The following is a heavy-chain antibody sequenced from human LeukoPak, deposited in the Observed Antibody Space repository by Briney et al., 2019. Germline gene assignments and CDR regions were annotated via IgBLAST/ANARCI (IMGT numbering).Heavy chain of an antibody. D-gene: IGHD6-6*01. Sequence: SETLSLTCAVYGGSFSGYYWSWIRQPPGKGLEWIGEINHSGSTNYNPSLKSRVTISVDTSKNQFSLKLSSVTAADTAVYYCARGQDGYSSSSHYWGQGTLVTVSS. CDR3: ARGQDGYSSSSHY. V-gene: IGHV4-34*01. CDR2: INHSGST. J-gene: IGHJ4*02. CDR1: GGSFSGYY.